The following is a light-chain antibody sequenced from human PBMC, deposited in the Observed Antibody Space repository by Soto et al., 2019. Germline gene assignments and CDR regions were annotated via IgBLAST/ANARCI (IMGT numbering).Light chain of an antibody. CDR3: HQRQSWPRT. CDR2: YTS. Sequence: EIVLTDSPATLSSSLWETATLSCRASQYVGTRLAWYQHKPGQAPRLLIYYTSNRATGIPARFSGSGSGTDFTLTINSLAPEDFAIYYCHQRQSWPRTFGQGTKVDIK. J-gene: IGKJ1*01. V-gene: IGKV3-11*01. CDR1: QYVGTR.